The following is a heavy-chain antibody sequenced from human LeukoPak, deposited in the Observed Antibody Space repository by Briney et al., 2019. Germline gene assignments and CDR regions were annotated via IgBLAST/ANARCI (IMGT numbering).Heavy chain of an antibody. Sequence: ASVKDSCKASGYTFTSYDINWVRQATGQGLEWMGWMNPNNGNTDYAQKFQGRVTLARNTSISTAYMELSSLRSEDTAVYYCTRGGPVAGTHKYFQHWGQGTLVTVSS. D-gene: IGHD6-19*01. J-gene: IGHJ1*01. V-gene: IGHV1-8*01. CDR3: TRGGPVAGTHKYFQH. CDR1: GYTFTSYD. CDR2: MNPNNGNT.